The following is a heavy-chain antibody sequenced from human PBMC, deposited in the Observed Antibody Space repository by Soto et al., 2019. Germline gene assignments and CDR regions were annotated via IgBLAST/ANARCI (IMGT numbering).Heavy chain of an antibody. CDR3: ARAELAAVGFDY. V-gene: IGHV1-8*01. D-gene: IGHD6-13*01. CDR2: MNPNSGNT. Sequence: ASVKVSCKASGYTFTSYDINWVRQATGQGLEWMGWMNPNSGNTGYAQKFQGRVTMTRNTSISTAYMELSSLRSEDTAVYYCARAELAAVGFDYWGQGTLVTVSS. J-gene: IGHJ4*02. CDR1: GYTFTSYD.